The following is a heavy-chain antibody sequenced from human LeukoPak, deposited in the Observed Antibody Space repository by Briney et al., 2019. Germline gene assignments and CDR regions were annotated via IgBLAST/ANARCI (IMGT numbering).Heavy chain of an antibody. V-gene: IGHV3-15*07. D-gene: IGHD3-10*01. CDR2: IASKTDGGAT. Sequence: SGGSLRLSCSASGLTVTNAWMNWVRQAPGEGLDWVGRIASKTDGGATDYAAPAKGRFTISRDDSKNTLNLQMNSLKTEDTAVYYCTTGIRGDWGQGTLVTVSS. CDR1: GLTVTNAW. CDR3: TTGIRGD. J-gene: IGHJ4*02.